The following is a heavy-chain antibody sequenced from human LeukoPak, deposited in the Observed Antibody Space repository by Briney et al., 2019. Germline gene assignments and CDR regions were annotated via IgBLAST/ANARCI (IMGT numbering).Heavy chain of an antibody. D-gene: IGHD1-7*01. Sequence: SETLSLTCAVYGGSFSGYYWSWIRQPPGKGLEWIGEINHSGSTNYNPSLKSQVTISVDTSKNQFSLKLSSVTAADTAVYYCARGKGITGTTGDFDYWGQGTLVTVSS. CDR1: GGSFSGYY. CDR3: ARGKGITGTTGDFDY. V-gene: IGHV4-34*01. J-gene: IGHJ4*02. CDR2: INHSGST.